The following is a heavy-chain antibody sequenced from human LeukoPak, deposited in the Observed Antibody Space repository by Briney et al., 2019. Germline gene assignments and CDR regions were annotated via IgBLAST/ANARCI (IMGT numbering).Heavy chain of an antibody. CDR2: IISDGSST. CDR1: GFTFSTYW. J-gene: IGHJ4*02. Sequence: GGSLRLSCAASGFTFSTYWMHWVRQAPGKGLVWVSRIISDGSSTSYADSVKGRFTISRDNAKNKLYLQMNSLRAEDTAVYYCARLTTMTTTGGPFDYWGQGTLVTVSS. D-gene: IGHD4-17*01. CDR3: ARLTTMTTTGGPFDY. V-gene: IGHV3-74*01.